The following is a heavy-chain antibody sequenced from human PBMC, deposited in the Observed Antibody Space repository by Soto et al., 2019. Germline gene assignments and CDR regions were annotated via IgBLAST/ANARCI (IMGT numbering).Heavy chain of an antibody. V-gene: IGHV3-23*01. D-gene: IGHD4-4*01. CDR1: GFSFSSYA. CDR2: ISGSCGSS. J-gene: IGHJ4*02. CDR3: AKGSIEYSASIDY. Sequence: GGSLRLSCEASGFSFSSYAMIWVRRAPGKGLEWVSVISGSCGSSYFADSVKGRFTISRDNSKNMLYLEMSSLRAEDTAIYFCAKGSIEYSASIDYWGQGTLVTVSS.